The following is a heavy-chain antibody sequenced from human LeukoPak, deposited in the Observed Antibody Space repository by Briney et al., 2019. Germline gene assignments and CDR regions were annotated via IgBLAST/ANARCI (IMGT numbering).Heavy chain of an antibody. V-gene: IGHV3-23*01. CDR1: GFTFSNYG. CDR3: AKGRMITFAGVIGLLDY. CDR2: ISGSGEDT. J-gene: IGHJ4*02. Sequence: GGSLRLSCAASGFTFSNYGMGWVRQAPGKRLECVSVISGSGEDTYYADSVKGRFTISRDNSQNTLYLQMNSLRAEDTAVYYCAKGRMITFAGVIGLLDYWGQGTLVTVSS. D-gene: IGHD3-16*02.